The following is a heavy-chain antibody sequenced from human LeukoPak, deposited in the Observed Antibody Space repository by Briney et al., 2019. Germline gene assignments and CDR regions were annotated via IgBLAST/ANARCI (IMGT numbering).Heavy chain of an antibody. Sequence: PGGSLRLSCAASGLTFSSYSMNWVRQAPGKGLGWVSHIGGSGSTIYYADSMKGRFTISRDNAKKLLYLQMSNLRAEDTAVYYCARARDYGDYPPDSWGQGTLVTVSS. CDR2: IGGSGSTI. CDR3: ARARDYGDYPPDS. CDR1: GLTFSSYS. D-gene: IGHD4-17*01. V-gene: IGHV3-48*01. J-gene: IGHJ4*02.